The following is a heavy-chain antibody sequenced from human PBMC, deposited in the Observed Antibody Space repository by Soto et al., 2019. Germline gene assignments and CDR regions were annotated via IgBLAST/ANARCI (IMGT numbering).Heavy chain of an antibody. CDR2: IIPIFGTA. J-gene: IGHJ6*02. D-gene: IGHD2-2*01. V-gene: IGHV1-69*13. Sequence: SVKVSCKASGGTFSSYAISWVRQAPGQGLEWMGGIIPIFGTANYAQKFQGRVTITADESTSTAYMELSSLRSEDTAVYYCATRSEYKLLSGYYYGMDVWGQGTTVTVSS. CDR1: GGTFSSYA. CDR3: ATRSEYKLLSGYYYGMDV.